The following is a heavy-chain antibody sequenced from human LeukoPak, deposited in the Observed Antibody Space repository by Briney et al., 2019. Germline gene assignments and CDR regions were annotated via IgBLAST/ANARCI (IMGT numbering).Heavy chain of an antibody. V-gene: IGHV3-30*18. Sequence: PGGYLRLSCAASGFTFSSYGMHWVRQAPGKGLEWVAVISYDGSNKYYADSVKGRFTISRDNSKNTLYLQMNSLRAEDTAVYYCAKAHGSGSYHPDYWGQGTLVTVSS. CDR1: GFTFSSYG. CDR2: ISYDGSNK. CDR3: AKAHGSGSYHPDY. J-gene: IGHJ4*02. D-gene: IGHD3-10*01.